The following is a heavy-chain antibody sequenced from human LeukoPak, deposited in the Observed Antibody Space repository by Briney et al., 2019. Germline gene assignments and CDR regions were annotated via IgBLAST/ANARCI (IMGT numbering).Heavy chain of an antibody. CDR1: GYTFTSSD. CDR3: ARGVQLERHMDY. D-gene: IGHD1-1*01. J-gene: IGHJ4*02. V-gene: IGHV1-8*01. CDR2: MNPNSGNT. Sequence: ASVKVSCKASGYTFTSSDINWVRQATGQGLEWMGWMNPNSGNTGYAQKFQGRVTMTRNTSISTAYMELSSLRSEDTAVYYCARGVQLERHMDYWGQGTLVTVSS.